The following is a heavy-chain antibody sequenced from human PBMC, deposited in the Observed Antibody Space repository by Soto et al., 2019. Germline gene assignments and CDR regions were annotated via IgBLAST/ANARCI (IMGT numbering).Heavy chain of an antibody. V-gene: IGHV4-39*01. CDR1: GGSISSMSYH. CDR2: IYYNGNT. CDR3: AGLPVKRPNYAMDV. J-gene: IGHJ6*02. Sequence: QLQLQESGPGLVKPSETLSLTCSVSGGSISSMSYHWGWIRQPPGKGLEWIGSIYYNGNTHYTPSLKTRVTISVVTSKNHFSLTLRTLTAADTAIYYCAGLPVKRPNYAMDVWGQGTSVTVSS. D-gene: IGHD4-17*01.